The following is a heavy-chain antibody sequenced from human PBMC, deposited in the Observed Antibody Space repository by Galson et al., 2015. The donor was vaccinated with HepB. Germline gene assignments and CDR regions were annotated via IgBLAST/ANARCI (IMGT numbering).Heavy chain of an antibody. Sequence: QSGAEVKKPGESLKISCKGSGYSFTSYWIGWVRQMPGKGLEWMGSIYPRDSDTRYRPSSQGQVTISVDKSISTAYLQWSTLKASDTAIYYCARGASHTAFLDYWGQGTLVTVSS. D-gene: IGHD2-2*01. J-gene: IGHJ4*02. V-gene: IGHV5-51*03. CDR1: GYSFTSYW. CDR2: IYPRDSDT. CDR3: ARGASHTAFLDY.